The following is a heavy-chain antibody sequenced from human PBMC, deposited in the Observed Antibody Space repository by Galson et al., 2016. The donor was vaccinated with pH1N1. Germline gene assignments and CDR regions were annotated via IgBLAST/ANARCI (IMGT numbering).Heavy chain of an antibody. CDR2: IKEDGREK. CDR3: ANFYVLYSES. V-gene: IGHV3-7*02. D-gene: IGHD2/OR15-2a*01. Sequence: SLRLSCAASGFIFKNFWMTWVRQAPGKGLEWVANIKEDGREKYYVDSVKGRFTISRDNTKNSLYLEMSSLRAEDTALYYCANFYVLYSESWGQGTLVTVSS. CDR1: GFIFKNFW. J-gene: IGHJ4*02.